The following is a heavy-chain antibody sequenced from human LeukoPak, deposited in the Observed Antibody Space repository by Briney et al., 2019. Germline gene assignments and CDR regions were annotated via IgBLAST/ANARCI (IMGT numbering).Heavy chain of an antibody. J-gene: IGHJ5*02. Sequence: GASVKVSCKASGGTFSSYAISWVRQAPGQGLEWMGRIIPILGIANYAQKFQGRVTITADKSTSTAYMELSSLRSEDTAVYYCARDIGIAAAGAWGQGTLVTVSS. D-gene: IGHD6-13*01. V-gene: IGHV1-69*04. CDR1: GGTFSSYA. CDR2: IIPILGIA. CDR3: ARDIGIAAAGA.